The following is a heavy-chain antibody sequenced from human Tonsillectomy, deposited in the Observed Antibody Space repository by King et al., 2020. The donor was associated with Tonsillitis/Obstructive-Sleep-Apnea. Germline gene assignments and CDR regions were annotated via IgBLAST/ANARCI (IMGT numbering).Heavy chain of an antibody. V-gene: IGHV3-74*01. Sequence: GQLVQSGGGLVQPGGSLRLSCAASGFTFSSYWMHWVRQVPGKGLVWVSRIISDGNITTYADSVKGRFSISRDNAKNTLFLQMSSLRAEDTAIYYCARELRQRGFDYWGQGALLTVSS. J-gene: IGHJ4*02. CDR3: ARELRQRGFDY. CDR1: GFTFSSYW. D-gene: IGHD1-1*01. CDR2: IISDGNIT.